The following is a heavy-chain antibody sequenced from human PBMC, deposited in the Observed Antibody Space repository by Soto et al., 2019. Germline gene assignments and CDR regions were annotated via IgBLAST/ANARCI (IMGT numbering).Heavy chain of an antibody. CDR2: IIPIFGTA. Sequence: ASVKVSCKASGGTFSRYVISWVRQAPGQGLEWMGGIIPIFGTAKYAQKFQGRVTITADESTSTAYMELSSLRSEDTAVYYCARASEKDYYDSSGYYYLFDYWGQGTLVTVSS. CDR1: GGTFSRYV. J-gene: IGHJ4*02. D-gene: IGHD3-22*01. CDR3: ARASEKDYYDSSGYYYLFDY. V-gene: IGHV1-69*13.